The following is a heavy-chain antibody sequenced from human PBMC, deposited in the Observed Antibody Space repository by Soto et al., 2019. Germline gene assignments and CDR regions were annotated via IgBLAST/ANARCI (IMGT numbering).Heavy chain of an antibody. Sequence: LRLSCDASGFYFSDYNMNWVRQAPGNGLEWISYINSISSNIFYADSVKGRFTTSRDNAKNSLYLQMNSLRDEDTAVYYCARDVYYYGSGSGYFDYWGQGTLVTVSS. D-gene: IGHD3-10*01. V-gene: IGHV3-48*02. CDR3: ARDVYYYGSGSGYFDY. J-gene: IGHJ4*02. CDR1: GFYFSDYN. CDR2: INSISSNI.